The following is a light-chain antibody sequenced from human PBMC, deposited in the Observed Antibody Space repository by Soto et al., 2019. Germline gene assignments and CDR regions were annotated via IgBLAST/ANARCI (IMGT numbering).Light chain of an antibody. Sequence: EIVLTQSPDTLSFSPGERATLSCRASQSVSSSYLAWYQQKVGQAPRLLIYGASSRATGIPDRFRGSGSETDFTLTISRLEPEDFAVYYCQQYGSSPPLTFGGGTKVEIK. CDR2: GAS. J-gene: IGKJ4*01. V-gene: IGKV3-20*01. CDR3: QQYGSSPPLT. CDR1: QSVSSSY.